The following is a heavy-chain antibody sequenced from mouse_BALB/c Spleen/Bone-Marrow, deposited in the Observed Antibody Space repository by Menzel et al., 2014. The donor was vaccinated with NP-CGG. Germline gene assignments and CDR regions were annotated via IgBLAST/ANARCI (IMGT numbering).Heavy chain of an antibody. D-gene: IGHD2-1*01. CDR3: ARNGNYGAWFAY. Sequence: SGAELVKPGASVKLSCTASGFNIKDTYMHWVKRRPEQGLEWIGRIDPANGNTKYDPKFQGKATITADTSSNTAYLQLSSLTSEDTAVYYCARNGNYGAWFAYWGQGTLVTVSA. V-gene: IGHV14-3*02. CDR2: IDPANGNT. CDR1: GFNIKDTY. J-gene: IGHJ3*01.